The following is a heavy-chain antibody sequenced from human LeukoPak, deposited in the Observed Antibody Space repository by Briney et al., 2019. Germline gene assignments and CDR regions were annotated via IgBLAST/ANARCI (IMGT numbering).Heavy chain of an antibody. Sequence: GGSLRLSCAASGFTFSSYAMSWVRQAPGKGLEWVSAISGSGGSTYYADSVKGRFTIPRDNSKNTLYLQMNSLRAEDTAVYYCAKDGEEQWLVPNWYFDLWGRGTLVTVSS. CDR2: ISGSGGST. V-gene: IGHV3-23*01. CDR3: AKDGEEQWLVPNWYFDL. J-gene: IGHJ2*01. CDR1: GFTFSSYA. D-gene: IGHD6-19*01.